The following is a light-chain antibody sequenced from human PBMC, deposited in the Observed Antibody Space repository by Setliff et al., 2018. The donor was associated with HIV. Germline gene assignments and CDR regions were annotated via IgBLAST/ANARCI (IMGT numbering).Light chain of an antibody. J-gene: IGLJ1*01. CDR3: QVWNTDSHHPV. Sequence: SYELTQAPSVSVAPGETASISCGGSNVGSYNVHWYQQKPGLAPVLVIYYGRDRPSGVPDRFSASTSGNTATLTISGAEAGDEADYYCQVWNTDSHHPVVGIGTKV. CDR1: NVGSYN. V-gene: IGLV3-21*04. CDR2: YGR.